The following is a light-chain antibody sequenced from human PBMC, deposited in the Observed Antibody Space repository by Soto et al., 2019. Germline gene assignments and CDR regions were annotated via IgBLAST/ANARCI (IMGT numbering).Light chain of an antibody. CDR2: TAS. J-gene: IGKJ1*01. CDR3: QKYNSAPWT. Sequence: DIQMTQSPSSLSASVGDRVTITCRASQGIRKYLAWYQQKPGKPPKLLIYTASTLQLGVPSRFSGSGSGTDFTLTISSLQPEDVATYYCQKYNSAPWTFGQGTKVDI. CDR1: QGIRKY. V-gene: IGKV1-27*01.